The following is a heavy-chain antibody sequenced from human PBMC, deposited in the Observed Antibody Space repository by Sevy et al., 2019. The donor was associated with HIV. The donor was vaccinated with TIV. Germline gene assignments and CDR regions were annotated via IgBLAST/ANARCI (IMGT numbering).Heavy chain of an antibody. CDR3: VRAGLGGLSYSLDC. CDR1: GFSFSTYW. CDR2: MNQDGTER. D-gene: IGHD3-16*01. Sequence: GGSLRLSCAASGFSFSTYWMTWVRQAPGKGLEWVATMNQDGTERDYVDSVKGPFTISRDKTKTSLFLQMNSQSAEDTGVYYCVRAGLGGLSYSLDCWGQGTLVTVSS. J-gene: IGHJ4*02. V-gene: IGHV3-7*01.